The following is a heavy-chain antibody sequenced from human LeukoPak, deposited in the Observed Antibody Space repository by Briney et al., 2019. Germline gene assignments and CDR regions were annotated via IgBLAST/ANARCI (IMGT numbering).Heavy chain of an antibody. Sequence: PGGSLRLSCAASGYTFSSYWMSWVRHAPGKRLEWVANINQDGSEKYYVDSVKGRFTISRDNAKNSLYLQMNSLRAEDTAVYYCAREGCSGGSCYHNWFDPWGQGTLVTVSS. CDR1: GYTFSSYW. V-gene: IGHV3-7*01. D-gene: IGHD2-15*01. J-gene: IGHJ5*02. CDR2: INQDGSEK. CDR3: AREGCSGGSCYHNWFDP.